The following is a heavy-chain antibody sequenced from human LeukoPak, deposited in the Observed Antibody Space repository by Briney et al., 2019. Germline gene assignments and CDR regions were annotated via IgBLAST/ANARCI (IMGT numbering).Heavy chain of an antibody. CDR1: GFTFSSYG. Sequence: GGSLRLSCAASGFTFSSYGMDWVRQAPGKGLEWVAFIRYDGSNKYYADSVKGRFTISRDNSKNTLYLQMNSLRAEDTAVYYCAKGRPYYDFWSGSPPLYMDVWGKGTTVTVSS. V-gene: IGHV3-30*02. CDR3: AKGRPYYDFWSGSPPLYMDV. J-gene: IGHJ6*03. D-gene: IGHD3-3*01. CDR2: IRYDGSNK.